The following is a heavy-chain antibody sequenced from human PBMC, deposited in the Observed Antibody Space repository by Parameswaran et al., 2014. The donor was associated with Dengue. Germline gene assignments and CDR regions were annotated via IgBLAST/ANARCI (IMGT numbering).Heavy chain of an antibody. V-gene: IGHV1-18*01. CDR1: GYTLTTYG. CDR2: ISADNGNT. Sequence: ASVKVSCKASGYTLTTYGITWVRQAPGQGLEWMGWISADNGNTNYAQNLQGRVTMTRDTSTSTVYMEVSSLRSEDTAVYYCARDDYYHYYGMDVWGQGTTVTVSS. J-gene: IGHJ6*02. CDR3: ARDDYYHYYGMDV.